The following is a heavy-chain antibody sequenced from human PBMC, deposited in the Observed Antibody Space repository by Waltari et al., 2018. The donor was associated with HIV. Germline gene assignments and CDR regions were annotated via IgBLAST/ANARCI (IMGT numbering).Heavy chain of an antibody. V-gene: IGHV1-69*12. J-gene: IGHJ5*02. CDR1: GCTFSSYA. CDR2: IIPIFGPA. Sequence: QVPLVQSGAEVKKPGSSVKVSCKPSGCTFSSYAISWSREATGQGLEWMGGIIPIFGPANYAQKFQGRVTITADESTSTAYMELSSLRSEDTAVYYCARSPLPGGDLKGWFDPWGQGTLVTVSS. CDR3: ARSPLPGGDLKGWFDP. D-gene: IGHD2-21*02.